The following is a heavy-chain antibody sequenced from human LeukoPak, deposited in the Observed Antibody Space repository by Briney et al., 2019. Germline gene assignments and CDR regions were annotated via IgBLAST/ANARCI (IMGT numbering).Heavy chain of an antibody. Sequence: ASVKVSCKASGYTFTSYAMHWVRQAPGQRLEWMGWINAGNGNTKYSQEFQGRVTITRDTSASTAYMELSSLRSEDMAVYYCARGAGDYYSSGSYVYFDYWDPGTLVNVSS. J-gene: IGHJ4*02. CDR2: INAGNGNT. V-gene: IGHV1-3*03. D-gene: IGHD3-10*01. CDR3: ARGAGDYYSSGSYVYFDY. CDR1: GYTFTSYA.